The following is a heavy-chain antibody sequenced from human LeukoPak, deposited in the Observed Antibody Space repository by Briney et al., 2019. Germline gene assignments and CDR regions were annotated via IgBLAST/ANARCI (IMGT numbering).Heavy chain of an antibody. J-gene: IGHJ4*02. D-gene: IGHD2-2*01. CDR3: ARVYQSTSGRAIDY. CDR2: IKQDGSAK. V-gene: IGHV3-7*01. Sequence: GGSLRLSCAASGFTLSSYWMSWARQAPGKGLEWVANIKQDGSAKDYVDSVKGRFTISRENAKNSLYPQMNSLRVDDTAIYYCARVYQSTSGRAIDYWGQGTLVTVSS. CDR1: GFTLSSYW.